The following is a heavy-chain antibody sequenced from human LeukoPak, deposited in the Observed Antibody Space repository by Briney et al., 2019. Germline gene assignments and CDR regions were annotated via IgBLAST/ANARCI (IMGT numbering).Heavy chain of an antibody. J-gene: IGHJ6*02. Sequence: ASVKVSCKASGGTFSSYAISWVRQAPGQGLEWMGGIIPIFGTANYAQKFQGRVTITADESTSTAHMELSSLRSEDTAVYYCAKNYYGSGSIPYYGMDVWGQGTTVTVSS. V-gene: IGHV1-69*13. CDR1: GGTFSSYA. CDR2: IIPIFGTA. D-gene: IGHD3-10*01. CDR3: AKNYYGSGSIPYYGMDV.